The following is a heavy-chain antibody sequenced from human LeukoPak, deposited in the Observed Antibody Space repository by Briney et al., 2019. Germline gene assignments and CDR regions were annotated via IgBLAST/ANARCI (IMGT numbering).Heavy chain of an antibody. V-gene: IGHV1-2*02. CDR3: ARDTGAARLWFDP. CDR1: GYTFTGCY. Sequence: ASVKLSCTASGYTFTGCYLHWARHPPGRGLEGVGWINPKSGGTNYAQTFRGSVTMTRDTSINSAYVAVNTLASRDRAVLLWARDTGAARLWFDPWGQGTLVTVSS. D-gene: IGHD6-6*01. J-gene: IGHJ5*02. CDR2: INPKSGGT.